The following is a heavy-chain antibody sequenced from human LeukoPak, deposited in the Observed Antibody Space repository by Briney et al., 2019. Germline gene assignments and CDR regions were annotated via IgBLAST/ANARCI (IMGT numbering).Heavy chain of an antibody. Sequence: GGSLRLSCAVSGFTFSSYAMNWVRQAPGKGLEWVSAISGRGGSTYYADSVKGRFTISRDNSKSTLFLQMNSLRAEDTAVYYCAKEGIEGDSSGYYYNHFDYWGQGTLVTVSS. CDR1: GFTFSSYA. V-gene: IGHV3-23*01. CDR3: AKEGIEGDSSGYYYNHFDY. CDR2: ISGRGGST. J-gene: IGHJ4*02. D-gene: IGHD3-22*01.